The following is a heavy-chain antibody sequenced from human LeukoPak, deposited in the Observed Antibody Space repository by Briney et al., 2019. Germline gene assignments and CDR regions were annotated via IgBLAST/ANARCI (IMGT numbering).Heavy chain of an antibody. CDR1: GFTFSNYA. V-gene: IGHV3-48*03. Sequence: GGSLRLSSEASGFTFSNYAMSWVRQAPGKGLEWVSYISSSGSTIYYADSVKGRFTISRDNAKDSLYLQMNSLRAEDTAVYYCAELGITMIGGVWGKGTTVTISS. D-gene: IGHD3-10*02. J-gene: IGHJ6*04. CDR2: ISSSGSTI. CDR3: AELGITMIGGV.